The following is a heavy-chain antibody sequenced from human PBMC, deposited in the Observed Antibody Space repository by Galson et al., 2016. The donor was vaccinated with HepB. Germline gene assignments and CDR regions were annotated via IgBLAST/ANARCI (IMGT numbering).Heavy chain of an antibody. CDR2: IHYYGGT. CDR1: GASITDHF. Sequence: ETLSLTCSVSGASITDHFWSWIRQPPGKGPEWIGNIHYYGGTTYKSSLKSRVTISIDASSNQVSLRLTFVTAADTAVYYCARSLGHCSPNSCREFDFWGQGTLVTVSS. CDR3: ARSLGHCSPNSCREFDF. J-gene: IGHJ4*02. V-gene: IGHV4-59*11. D-gene: IGHD2-2*01.